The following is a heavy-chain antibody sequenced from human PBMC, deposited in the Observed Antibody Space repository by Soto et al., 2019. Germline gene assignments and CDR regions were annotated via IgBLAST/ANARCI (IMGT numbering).Heavy chain of an antibody. CDR2: ISGSGGST. Sequence: HPGGSLRLSCAASGFTFSSYAMSWVRQAPGKGLEWVSAISGSGGSTYYADSVKGRFTISRDNSKNTLYLQMNSLRAEDTAVYYCAKTPKGSSRPMPGYWGQGTLVTVSS. CDR1: GFTFSSYA. CDR3: AKTPKGSSRPMPGY. V-gene: IGHV3-23*01. J-gene: IGHJ4*02. D-gene: IGHD6-6*01.